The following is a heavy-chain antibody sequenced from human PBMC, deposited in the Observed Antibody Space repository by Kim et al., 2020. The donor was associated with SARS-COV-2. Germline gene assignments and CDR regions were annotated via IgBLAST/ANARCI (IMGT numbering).Heavy chain of an antibody. CDR3: ARAYFDWLFDP. D-gene: IGHD3-9*01. CDR1: DDYIRDGDYQ. CDR2: VHFSGST. J-gene: IGHJ5*02. Sequence: SETLSLTCTVSDDYIRDGDYQWSWIRQPPGKGLEWIVNVHFSGSTRYNPSLKGRFTISIDPSKNQFSLTLPSVTAADTAFYYCARAYFDWLFDPWGQGAL. V-gene: IGHV4-30-4*01.